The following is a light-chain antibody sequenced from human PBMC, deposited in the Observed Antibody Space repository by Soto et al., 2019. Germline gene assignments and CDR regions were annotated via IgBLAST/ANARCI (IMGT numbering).Light chain of an antibody. CDR2: AAS. Sequence: DIQMTQSRASLSASVGDRVSITCRASQGISNYLAWYQQKPGKVPKLLIYAASTLQSGVPSRFSGSGSGTDLTLTISSLQPEDVATYYCQKYNSALLAFGPGTKVDIK. J-gene: IGKJ3*01. V-gene: IGKV1-27*01. CDR1: QGISNY. CDR3: QKYNSALLA.